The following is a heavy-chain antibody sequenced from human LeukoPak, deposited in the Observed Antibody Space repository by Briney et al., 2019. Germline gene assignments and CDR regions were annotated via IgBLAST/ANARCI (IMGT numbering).Heavy chain of an antibody. Sequence: SETLSLTCAVSGYSISSGYYWGWIRQPPGKGLEWIGSIYHSGSTYYNPSLKSRVTISVDTSKNQFSLKLSPVTAADTAVYYCARRASGVDWFDPWGQGTLVTVSS. J-gene: IGHJ5*02. CDR3: ARRASGVDWFDP. V-gene: IGHV4-38-2*01. D-gene: IGHD2-15*01. CDR2: IYHSGST. CDR1: GYSISSGYY.